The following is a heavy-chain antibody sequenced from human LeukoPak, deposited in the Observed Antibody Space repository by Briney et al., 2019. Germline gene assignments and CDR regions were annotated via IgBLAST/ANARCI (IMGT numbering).Heavy chain of an antibody. Sequence: SETLSLTCTVSGGSITSSNYYWGWLRQPPGTGLEWIGSFYYSGSTNYNPSLKSRVTISVDTSKNQFSLKLSSVTAADTAVYYCVYYYGSGSVEYWGQGTLVTVSS. CDR2: FYYSGST. CDR3: VYYYGSGSVEY. D-gene: IGHD3-10*01. CDR1: GGSITSSNYY. J-gene: IGHJ4*02. V-gene: IGHV4-39*01.